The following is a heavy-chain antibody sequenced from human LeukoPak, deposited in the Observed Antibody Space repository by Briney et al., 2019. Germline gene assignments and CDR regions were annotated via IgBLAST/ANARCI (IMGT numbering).Heavy chain of an antibody. J-gene: IGHJ6*03. D-gene: IGHD4-23*01. CDR1: GYTFTSYG. V-gene: IGHV1-18*01. CDR3: ARGYSPLRWYPVGYYYYYMDV. CDR2: ISAFNGNT. Sequence: ASVKVSCKASGYTFTSYGISWVRQAPGQGLEWMGWISAFNGNTNYAQKLQGRVTMTTDTSTSTAYMELRSLRSDDTAVYYCARGYSPLRWYPVGYYYYYMDVWGKGTTVTISS.